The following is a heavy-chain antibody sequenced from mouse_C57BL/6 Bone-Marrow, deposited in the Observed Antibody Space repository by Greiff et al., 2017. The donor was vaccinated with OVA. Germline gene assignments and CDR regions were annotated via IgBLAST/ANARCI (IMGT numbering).Heavy chain of an antibody. V-gene: IGHV1-26*01. J-gene: IGHJ4*01. CDR2: INPNNGGT. D-gene: IGHD1-1*01. CDR1: GYTFTDYY. Sequence: EVQLQQSGPELVKPGASVKISCKASGYTFTDYYMNWVKQSHGKSLEWIGDINPNNGGTSYNQKFKGKATLTVDKSSSTAYMELRSLTSEDSAVFYSAKPRHYYGSSYGYYAMDYWGQGTSVTVSS. CDR3: AKPRHYYGSSYGYYAMDY.